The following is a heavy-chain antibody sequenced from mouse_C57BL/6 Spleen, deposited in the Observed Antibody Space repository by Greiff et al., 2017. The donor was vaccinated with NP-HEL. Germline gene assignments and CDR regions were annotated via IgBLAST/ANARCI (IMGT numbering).Heavy chain of an antibody. CDR3: ARSDYGGYYYAMDY. Sequence: VQLQQSGAELARPGASVKLSCKASGYTFTSYGISWVKQRTGQGLEWIGEIYPRSGNTYYNEKFKGKATLTADKSSSTAYMELRSLTSEDSAVYFCARSDYGGYYYAMDYWGQGTSVTVSS. V-gene: IGHV1-81*01. CDR2: IYPRSGNT. D-gene: IGHD2-4*01. J-gene: IGHJ4*01. CDR1: GYTFTSYG.